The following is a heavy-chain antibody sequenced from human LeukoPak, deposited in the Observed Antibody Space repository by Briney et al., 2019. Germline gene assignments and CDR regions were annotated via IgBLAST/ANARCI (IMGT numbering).Heavy chain of an antibody. D-gene: IGHD3-3*01. Sequence: SETLSLTCTVSGGSISSGAYYWRWIRQPPGKGLEWIGYIYYSGSTYYNPSLKSRVTISVDTSKNQFSLKLSSVTAADTAVYYCARGDFWSGYVPSWFDPWGQGTLVTVSS. J-gene: IGHJ5*02. CDR3: ARGDFWSGYVPSWFDP. V-gene: IGHV4-30-4*08. CDR1: GGSISSGAYY. CDR2: IYYSGST.